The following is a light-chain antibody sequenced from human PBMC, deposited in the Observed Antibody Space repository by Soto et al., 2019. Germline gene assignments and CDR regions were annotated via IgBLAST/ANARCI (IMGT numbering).Light chain of an antibody. CDR1: SSDVGAYKY. Sequence: QSVLTQPPSASGSPGQSVTNSCTGTSSDVGAYKYVSWYQQYPGKAPKLMIYEVTKRPSGVPDRFSGSKSGNTASLTVSGLQAEDEADYYCTSYVGNDIWVFGGGTKLTVL. J-gene: IGLJ3*02. CDR2: EVT. CDR3: TSYVGNDIWV. V-gene: IGLV2-8*01.